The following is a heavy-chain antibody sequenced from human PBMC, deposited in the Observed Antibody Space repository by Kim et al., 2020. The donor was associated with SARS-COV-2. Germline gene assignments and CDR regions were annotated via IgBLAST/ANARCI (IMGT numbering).Heavy chain of an antibody. CDR2: IYTSGST. V-gene: IGHV4-61*02. CDR1: GGSISSGSYY. CDR3: AREDGEQWPRRGFDY. D-gene: IGHD6-19*01. Sequence: SETLSLTCTVSGGSISSGSYYWSWLRQPAGKGLEWIGRIYTSGSTNYNPSLKSRVTVSVDTSRNQFSLKLSSVTAADTAVYYCAREDGEQWPRRGFDYWGQGTLVTVSS. J-gene: IGHJ4*02.